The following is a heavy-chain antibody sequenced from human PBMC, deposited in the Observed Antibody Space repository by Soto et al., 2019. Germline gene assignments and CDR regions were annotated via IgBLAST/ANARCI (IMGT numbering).Heavy chain of an antibody. D-gene: IGHD5-12*01. J-gene: IGHJ3*02. V-gene: IGHV1-69*06. CDR1: GGTFSSYA. CDR3: ARIKYSGYDYHDAFDI. Sequence: SVKVSCKASGGTFSSYAISWVRQAPGQGLEWMGGIIPIFGTANYAQKFQGRVTITADKSTSTAYMELSSLRSEDTAVYYCARIKYSGYDYHDAFDIWGQGTMVTVPS. CDR2: IIPIFGTA.